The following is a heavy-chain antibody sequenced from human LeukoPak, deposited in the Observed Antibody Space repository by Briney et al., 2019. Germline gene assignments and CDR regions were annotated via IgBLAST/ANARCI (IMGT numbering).Heavy chain of an antibody. Sequence: PGGSLRLSCAASGFTVSSNYMSWVRQAPGKGLEWVSVIYSGVNTHYADSVKGRFTISRDKTKNTLYLQMNSLRAEDTAVYYCAKSAYYDASGYYREYYFDYWGQGTLVTVSS. CDR2: IYSGVNT. CDR3: AKSAYYDASGYYREYYFDY. D-gene: IGHD3-22*01. CDR1: GFTVSSNY. J-gene: IGHJ4*02. V-gene: IGHV3-53*01.